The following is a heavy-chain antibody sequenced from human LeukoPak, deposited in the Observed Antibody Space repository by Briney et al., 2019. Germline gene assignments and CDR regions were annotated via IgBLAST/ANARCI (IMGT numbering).Heavy chain of an antibody. CDR1: GYTFTVYY. D-gene: IGHD4-17*01. Sequence: ASVKVSCKASGYTFTVYYIHWVRQAPGQGPEWMGRMNPNSEGTNYAQKLQGRVTMTTDTSTSTAYMELRSLRSDDTAVYYCARGWDYGDYAGRGAYYFDYWGQGTLVTVSS. CDR3: ARGWDYGDYAGRGAYYFDY. CDR2: MNPNSEGT. J-gene: IGHJ4*02. V-gene: IGHV1-2*06.